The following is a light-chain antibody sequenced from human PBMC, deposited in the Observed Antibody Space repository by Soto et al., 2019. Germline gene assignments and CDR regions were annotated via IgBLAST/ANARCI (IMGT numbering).Light chain of an antibody. J-gene: IGLJ1*01. CDR2: DVS. CDR1: SSDVGGYNY. Sequence: SGLTEPASVSGSPGRSITISCTGTSSDVGGYNYVSWYQQHPGKAPKLMIYDVSDRPSGVSNRFSGSKSGNTASLTISGLQAEDEADYYCSSYKSSSTYVFGTGTKVTVL. V-gene: IGLV2-14*01. CDR3: SSYKSSSTYV.